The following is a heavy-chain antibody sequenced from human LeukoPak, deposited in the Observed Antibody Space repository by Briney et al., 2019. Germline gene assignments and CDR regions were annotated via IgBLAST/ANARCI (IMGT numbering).Heavy chain of an antibody. Sequence: GGSLRLSCAASGFTFSSYGMHWVRQAPGKGLEWVAFIRYDGSNKYYADSVKGRFTISRDNSKNTLYLQMNSLRAEDTAVYYCYGSGSYYTAGDYWGQGTLVTVSS. V-gene: IGHV3-30*02. CDR1: GFTFSSYG. D-gene: IGHD3-10*01. CDR3: YGSGSYYTAGDY. J-gene: IGHJ4*02. CDR2: IRYDGSNK.